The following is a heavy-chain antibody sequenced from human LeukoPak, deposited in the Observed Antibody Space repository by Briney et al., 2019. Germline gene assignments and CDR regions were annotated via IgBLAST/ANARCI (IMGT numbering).Heavy chain of an antibody. V-gene: IGHV3-48*03. D-gene: IGHD3-10*01. J-gene: IGHJ6*04. CDR1: GFTFSSYE. Sequence: PGGSLRLSCAASGFTFSSYEMNWVRQARGEGLEGVSYISSSGSTIYYADCVKGRFTITTDNDKNSLYLQMNSLRAEDTAVYYCARDRGMVRGYYYYYYGMDVWGKGTTVTVSS. CDR2: ISSSGSTI. CDR3: ARDRGMVRGYYYYYYGMDV.